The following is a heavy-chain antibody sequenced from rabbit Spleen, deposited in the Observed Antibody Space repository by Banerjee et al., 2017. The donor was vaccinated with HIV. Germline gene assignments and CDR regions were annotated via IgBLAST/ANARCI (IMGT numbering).Heavy chain of an antibody. CDR1: GFSFSSSYW. Sequence: QSLEESGGDLVKPGASLTLTCTASGFSFSSSYWICWVRQAPGKGLEWIACIGIAGGSPGYASWAKGRFTISKTSSTTVTLQMTSLTGADTATYFCARDTGSSFSSYGMDLWGPGTLVTVS. CDR3: ARDTGSSFSSYGMDL. J-gene: IGHJ6*01. D-gene: IGHD8-1*01. V-gene: IGHV1S40*01. CDR2: IGIAGGSP.